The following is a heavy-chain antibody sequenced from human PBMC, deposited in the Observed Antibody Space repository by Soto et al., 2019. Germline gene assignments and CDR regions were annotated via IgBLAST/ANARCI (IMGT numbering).Heavy chain of an antibody. J-gene: IGHJ4*02. CDR1: GFTFSSYA. CDR2: ISGSGGST. Sequence: EVQLLESGGGLVQPGGSLRLSSAASGFTFSSYAMSWVRQAPGKGLEWVSAISGSGGSTYYADSVKGRFTISRDNSKNTLYLQMTSLRAEDTAVYYCAKGRGYCTSTSCYVGSDYWGQGTLVTVSS. CDR3: AKGRGYCTSTSCYVGSDY. V-gene: IGHV3-23*01. D-gene: IGHD2-2*01.